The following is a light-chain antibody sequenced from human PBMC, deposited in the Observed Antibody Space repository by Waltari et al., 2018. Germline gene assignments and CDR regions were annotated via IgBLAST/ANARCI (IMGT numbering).Light chain of an antibody. CDR2: DAS. V-gene: IGKV3-11*01. Sequence: EIVLTQSPATLSLSPGDRATLSCRASQSVGNFLAWYQHKPGQAPRLLIYDASNPATGIPATFSGSGSGTDFTLTISSLQPEDFALYDCQQRSGWPPSITFGQGTRLEI. J-gene: IGKJ5*01. CDR1: QSVGNF. CDR3: QQRSGWPPSIT.